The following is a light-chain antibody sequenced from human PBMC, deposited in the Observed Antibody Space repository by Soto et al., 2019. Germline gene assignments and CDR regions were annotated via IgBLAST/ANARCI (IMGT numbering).Light chain of an antibody. Sequence: DIQMTQSPSSRSASVGDRVTITCRASQDIRNNLAWYQQKPGKVPKVLSYAASTFHSGVPYRFRGSGAGTDFTLPNSRLQPEDVATYYCQRYNGVRETFGPGTKVDIK. CDR3: QRYNGVRET. CDR2: AAS. V-gene: IGKV1-27*01. J-gene: IGKJ3*01. CDR1: QDIRNN.